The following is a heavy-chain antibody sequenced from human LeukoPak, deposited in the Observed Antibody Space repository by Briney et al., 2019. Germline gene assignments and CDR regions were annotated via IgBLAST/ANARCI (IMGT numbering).Heavy chain of an antibody. CDR1: GYTFTSYY. CDR2: INPSGGYT. D-gene: IGHD3-3*01. J-gene: IGHJ4*02. V-gene: IGHV1-46*01. Sequence: ASVKVSCKASGYTFTSYYIHWVRQAPGQGLEWIGIINPSGGYTNYAQKFQGRVTMTRDTSTSTVYMELSSLRSEDTAVYYCAKWGGVHSGGYNDFWSGPFDDWGQGTLVAVSS. CDR3: AKWGGVHSGGYNDFWSGPFDD.